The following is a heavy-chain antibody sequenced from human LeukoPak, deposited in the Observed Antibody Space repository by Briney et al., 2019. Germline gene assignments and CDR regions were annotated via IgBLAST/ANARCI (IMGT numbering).Heavy chain of an antibody. D-gene: IGHD5-24*01. J-gene: IGHJ4*02. CDR3: ATQLLPAGPRPDY. V-gene: IGHV1-2*02. Sequence: ASVKVSRKASGYTFTGYYMHWVRQAPGQGLEWMGWINPNSGGTNYAQKFQGRVTMTRDTSISTAYMELSRLRSDDTAVYYCATQLLPAGPRPDYWGQGTLVTVSS. CDR1: GYTFTGYY. CDR2: INPNSGGT.